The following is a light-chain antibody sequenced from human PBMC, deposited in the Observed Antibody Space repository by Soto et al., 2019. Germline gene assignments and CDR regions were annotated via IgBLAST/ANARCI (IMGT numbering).Light chain of an antibody. Sequence: QSALTQPASVSGSPGQSITISCTGTSSDIGNYNLVSWYQQEPGKAPRLIIYEGTKRPSGVSDRFSASKSGNTASLTISGLQAEEEADYYCCSSGTISTFVVFGGGTKLTVL. V-gene: IGLV2-23*03. CDR1: SSDIGNYNL. CDR2: EGT. CDR3: CSSGTISTFVV. J-gene: IGLJ3*02.